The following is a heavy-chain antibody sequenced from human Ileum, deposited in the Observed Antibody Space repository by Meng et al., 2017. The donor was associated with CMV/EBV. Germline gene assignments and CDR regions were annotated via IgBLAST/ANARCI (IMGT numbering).Heavy chain of an antibody. CDR2: IGGTTDLT. D-gene: IGHD2-8*01. V-gene: IGHV3-23*01. CDR1: GFAFDSYA. J-gene: IGHJ3*02. CDR3: ATGLMSAFEI. Sequence: GGSLRLSCAASGFAFDSYAMNWVRRAPGKGLEWVSTIGGTTDLTWYADSVRGRFTISRDNSKNMLFLHMTSLRPDDTAVYYCATGLMSAFEIWGQGTMVTVSS.